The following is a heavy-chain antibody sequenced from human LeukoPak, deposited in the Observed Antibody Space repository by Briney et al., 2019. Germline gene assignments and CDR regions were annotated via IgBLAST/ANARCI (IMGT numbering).Heavy chain of an antibody. CDR3: ARDGGYAQDFDY. V-gene: IGHV3-48*03. CDR2: ISTSGSTI. CDR1: GFTFSSYE. Sequence: GGSLRLSCAASGFTFSSYEMNWVRQAPGKGLEWISYISTSGSTIYYADSVKGRFTISRDNAKNSLYLQMNSLRAEDTAVYFCARDGGYAQDFDYWGQGTLVTVSS. D-gene: IGHD5-12*01. J-gene: IGHJ4*02.